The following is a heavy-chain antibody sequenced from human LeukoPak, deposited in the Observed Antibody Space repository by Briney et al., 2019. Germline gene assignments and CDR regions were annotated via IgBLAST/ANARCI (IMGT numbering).Heavy chain of an antibody. CDR3: TRMTAGHDY. D-gene: IGHD2-21*02. CDR1: GVSFNDYY. V-gene: IGHV4-34*01. Sequence: SETLSLTCAVSGVSFNDYYWSWVRQTPGKGLEWMGEINHSGYTNDSPSLKRRVTLSIDTSTKQFSLNPRSVTVADTGIYYCTRMTAGHDYWGQGTLVTVSS. J-gene: IGHJ4*02. CDR2: INHSGYT.